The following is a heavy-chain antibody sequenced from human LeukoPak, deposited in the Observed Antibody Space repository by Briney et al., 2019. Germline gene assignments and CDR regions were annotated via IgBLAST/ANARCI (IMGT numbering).Heavy chain of an antibody. J-gene: IGHJ3*02. CDR1: GFTFSTYG. CDR2: IRSSSSAM. V-gene: IGHV3-48*02. Sequence: GGSLRLSCAASGFTFSTYGMNWVRQAPGKGLEWVSYIRSSSSAMFYADSVKGRFTISRDNAKNSLYLQVNSLRDEDTAVYYCARCDRGDYGAFDIWGQGTVVAVSS. CDR3: ARCDRGDYGAFDI. D-gene: IGHD4-17*01.